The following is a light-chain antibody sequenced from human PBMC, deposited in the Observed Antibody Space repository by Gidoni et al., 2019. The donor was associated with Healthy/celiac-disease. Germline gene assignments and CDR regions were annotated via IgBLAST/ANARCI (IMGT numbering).Light chain of an antibody. CDR3: QQYYSTLIT. Sequence: DIVMTQSPDSLAVSLGERATINCKSSQSVLYSSNNKNYLAWYQQKPGQPPKLLIYWASPRESGVPDRFSGSGSGTDFTLTISSLQAEDVAVYYCQQYYSTLITFGQGTRLEIK. CDR2: WAS. CDR1: QSVLYSSNNKNY. V-gene: IGKV4-1*01. J-gene: IGKJ5*01.